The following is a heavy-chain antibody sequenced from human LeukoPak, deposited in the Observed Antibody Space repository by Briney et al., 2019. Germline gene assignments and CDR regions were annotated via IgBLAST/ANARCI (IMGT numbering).Heavy chain of an antibody. CDR2: IYYSGST. J-gene: IGHJ4*02. CDR1: GGSISSGDYY. CDR3: ARIENSFWSGSYYFDY. Sequence: SQTLSLTCTVSGGSISSGDYYWSWIRQPPGKGLEWIGYIYYSGSTYYNPSLKSRFTISVDTSKNQFSLKLSSVSAADTAVYYCARIENSFWSGSYYFDYWGQGTLVTVSS. D-gene: IGHD3-3*01. V-gene: IGHV4-30-4*08.